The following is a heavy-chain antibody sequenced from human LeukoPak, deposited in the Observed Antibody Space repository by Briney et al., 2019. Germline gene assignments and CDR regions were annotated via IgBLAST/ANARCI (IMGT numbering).Heavy chain of an antibody. CDR3: ARGASSWEYTTFDV. CDR2: IGGSGVTK. V-gene: IGHV3-23*01. D-gene: IGHD6-13*01. J-gene: IGHJ3*01. Sequence: GGSLGLSCEAAGFSFRDYPMGWVRQAPGKGLEWVSTIGGSGVTKFYADSVEGRFTISRDNSNNALFLQMNSLRAEDMAIYYCARGASSWEYTTFDVWGQGTIVTVSS. CDR1: GFSFRDYP.